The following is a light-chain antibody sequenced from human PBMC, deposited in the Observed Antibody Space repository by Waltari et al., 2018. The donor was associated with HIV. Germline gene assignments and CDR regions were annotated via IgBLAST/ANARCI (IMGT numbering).Light chain of an antibody. Sequence: ELVLTQSPASLSVSPGEQVTLSCRASQSVSRYLAWYQQKSGQAPRLLIYDASNRATGIPARFSGSGSGTDFTLTISSLEPEDFAVYYCQQRSNWYTFGQGTKLEIK. V-gene: IGKV3-11*01. J-gene: IGKJ2*01. CDR3: QQRSNWYT. CDR2: DAS. CDR1: QSVSRY.